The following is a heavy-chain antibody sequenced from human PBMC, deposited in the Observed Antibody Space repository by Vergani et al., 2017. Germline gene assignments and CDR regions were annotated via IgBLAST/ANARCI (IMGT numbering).Heavy chain of an antibody. CDR1: GGTFSSYT. CDR3: ARWEPFSDVIHPDY. J-gene: IGHJ4*02. Sequence: QVQLVQSGAEVKKPGSSVKVSCKASGGTFSSYTISWVRQAPGQGLEWMGRIITILGIANYAQKFQGRVTITADKSTSTAYMELSSLRSEDTAVYYCARWEPFSDVIHPDYWGQGTLVTVSS. D-gene: IGHD3-16*02. V-gene: IGHV1-69*02. CDR2: IITILGIA.